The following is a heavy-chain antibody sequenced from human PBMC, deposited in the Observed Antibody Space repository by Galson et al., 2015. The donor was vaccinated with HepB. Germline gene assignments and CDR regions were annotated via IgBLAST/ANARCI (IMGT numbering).Heavy chain of an antibody. V-gene: IGHV3-21*01. CDR1: GFTFSSYS. D-gene: IGHD5-18*01. J-gene: IGHJ4*02. CDR3: ARDGYSYGSDFDY. CDR2: ISSSSSYI. Sequence: SLRLSCAASGFTFSSYSMNWVRQAPGKGLEWVSSISSSSSYIYYADSVKGRFTISRDNAKNSLYLQMNSLRAEDTAMYYCARDGYSYGSDFDYWGQGTLVTVSS.